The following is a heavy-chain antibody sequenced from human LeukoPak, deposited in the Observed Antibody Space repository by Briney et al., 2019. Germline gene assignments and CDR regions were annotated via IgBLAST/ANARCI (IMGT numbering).Heavy chain of an antibody. D-gene: IGHD5-24*01. J-gene: IGHJ4*02. V-gene: IGHV3-48*01. Sequence: GGSLRLSCAASGFTFSSYSMNWVRQAPGKGLEWVSYISSSSSTIYYADSVKGRFTISRDNAKNSLYLQMNSLRAEDTAVYYCARARWLQYPTVDYWGQGTLVTVSS. CDR1: GFTFSSYS. CDR2: ISSSSSTI. CDR3: ARARWLQYPTVDY.